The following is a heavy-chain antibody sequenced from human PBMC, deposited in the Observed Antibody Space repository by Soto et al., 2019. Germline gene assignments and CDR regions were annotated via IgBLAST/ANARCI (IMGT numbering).Heavy chain of an antibody. J-gene: IGHJ6*02. CDR3: AKAEVHDYDILTDYYYYGMDV. Sequence: GGSLRLSCAASGFTFSSYGMHWVRQAPGKGLEWVAVISYDGSNKYYADSVKGRFTISRDNSKNTLYLQMNSLRAEDTAVYYCAKAEVHDYDILTDYYYYGMDVWGQGTTVTVSS. D-gene: IGHD3-9*01. CDR1: GFTFSSYG. V-gene: IGHV3-30*18. CDR2: ISYDGSNK.